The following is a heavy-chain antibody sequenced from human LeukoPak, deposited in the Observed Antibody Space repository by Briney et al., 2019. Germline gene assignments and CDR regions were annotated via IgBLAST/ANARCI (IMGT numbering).Heavy chain of an antibody. CDR2: ISYDGSSK. CDR1: GFTFSSTG. CDR3: AKEGLRFFDF. V-gene: IGHV3-30*18. J-gene: IGHJ4*02. Sequence: GGSLRLSCTASGFTFSSTGMHWVRQAPGKGLDWVASISYDGSSKKYVDSVKGRFTISRDDSKRTLYLQMNSLRSEDTAVYYCAKEGLRFFDFWGQGTLDTVSS. D-gene: IGHD5-12*01.